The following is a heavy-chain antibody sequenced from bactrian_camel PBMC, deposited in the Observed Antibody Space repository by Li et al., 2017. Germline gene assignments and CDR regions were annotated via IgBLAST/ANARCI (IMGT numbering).Heavy chain of an antibody. D-gene: IGHD3*01. CDR3: VCDLIVDRDYALRRSEYKY. CDR1: GLGFRRCT. J-gene: IGHJ4*01. V-gene: IGHV3S55*01. Sequence: HVQLVESGGGSVQAGGSLKLTCVGPGLGFRRCTMAWYRQGPGKEREGVAVIDYDDMATYADSVKGRFTVSGDNAKSTVYLQMKEVKPEDAGMYYCVCDLIVDRDYALRRSEYKYWGQGTQVTVS. CDR2: IDYDDMA.